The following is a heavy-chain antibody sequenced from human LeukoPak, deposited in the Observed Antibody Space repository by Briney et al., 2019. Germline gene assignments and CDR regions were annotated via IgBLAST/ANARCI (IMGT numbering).Heavy chain of an antibody. CDR1: GYTFTHFG. CDR3: ARVVWFKGELLYFDY. Sequence: ASVKVSCKASGYTFTHFGISWVRQAPGQGLEWMGWISGYNGNTNYEQKFQGRVTMTTDTSTSTAYMELRSLRSDDTAVYYCARVVWFKGELLYFDYWGQGTLVTVSS. J-gene: IGHJ4*02. V-gene: IGHV1-18*01. D-gene: IGHD1-26*01. CDR2: ISGYNGNT.